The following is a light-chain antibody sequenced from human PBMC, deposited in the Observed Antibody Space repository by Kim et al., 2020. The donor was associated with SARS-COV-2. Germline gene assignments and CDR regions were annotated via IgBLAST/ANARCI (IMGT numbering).Light chain of an antibody. J-gene: IGKJ1*01. CDR3: QQYNRYSWT. Sequence: DIQMTQSPSTLSASVGDRVTITCRASQSISSWLAWYQQKPGKAPKLLIYAASSLESGVPSRFSGSGSGTEFTLTISNLQPDDFATYYCQQYNRYSWTFGQGTKVDIK. V-gene: IGKV1-5*01. CDR1: QSISSW. CDR2: AAS.